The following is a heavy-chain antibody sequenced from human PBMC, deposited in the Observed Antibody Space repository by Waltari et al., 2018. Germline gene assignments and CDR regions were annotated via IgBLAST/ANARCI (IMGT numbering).Heavy chain of an antibody. CDR3: ARVVVVITDRGWFDP. V-gene: IGHV4-30-2*01. D-gene: IGHD3-22*01. Sequence: QLQLQESGSGLVKPSQTLSLPCAVSGGSISSGGYSWSWIRQPPGKGLEWIGYIYHSGSTYYNPSLKSRVTISVDRSKNQFSLKLSSVTAADTAVYYCARVVVVITDRGWFDPWGQGTLVTVSS. J-gene: IGHJ5*02. CDR1: GGSISSGGYS. CDR2: IYHSGST.